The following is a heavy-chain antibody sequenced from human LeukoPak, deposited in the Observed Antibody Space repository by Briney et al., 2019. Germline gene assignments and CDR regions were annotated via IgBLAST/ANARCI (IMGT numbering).Heavy chain of an antibody. CDR2: IYYSGST. Sequence: SETLSLTCTVSGGSISSYYWSWIRQPPGKGLEWIGYIYYSGSTNYNPSLKSRVTISVDTSENQFSLKLSSVTAADTAVCYCARQYSSSSGFDYWGQGTLVTVSS. CDR1: GGSISSYY. V-gene: IGHV4-59*08. D-gene: IGHD6-6*01. CDR3: ARQYSSSSGFDY. J-gene: IGHJ4*02.